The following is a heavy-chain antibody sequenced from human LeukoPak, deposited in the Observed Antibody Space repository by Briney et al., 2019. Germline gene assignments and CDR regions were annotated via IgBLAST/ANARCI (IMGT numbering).Heavy chain of an antibody. J-gene: IGHJ6*03. CDR3: ARDHKGYSYGYRRGYSDYYYMDV. CDR2: ISSSGSTI. Sequence: GGSLRLSCAASGFTFSSYEMNWVRQAPGKGLEWVSYISSSGSTIYYADSVKGRFTISRDNAKNSLYLQMNSLRAEDTAVYYCARDHKGYSYGYRRGYSDYYYMDVWGKGTTVTVSS. D-gene: IGHD5-18*01. V-gene: IGHV3-48*03. CDR1: GFTFSSYE.